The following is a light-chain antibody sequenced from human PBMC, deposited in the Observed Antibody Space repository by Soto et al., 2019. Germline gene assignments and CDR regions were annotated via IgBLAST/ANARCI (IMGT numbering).Light chain of an antibody. V-gene: IGKV1-33*01. CDR1: DDIINS. CDR3: QHYNSYSEA. CDR2: DAS. J-gene: IGKJ1*01. Sequence: DIQVTQPPSSLSASVGDRVTITCQASDDIINSLNWYQQKPGKAPKLLIHDASILQTGVPSRFSGSGSGTDFTFTITSLQPEDIATYYCQHYNSYSEAFGQGTKVDIK.